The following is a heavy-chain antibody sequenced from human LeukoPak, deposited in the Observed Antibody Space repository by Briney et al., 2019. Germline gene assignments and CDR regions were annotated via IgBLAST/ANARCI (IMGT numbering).Heavy chain of an antibody. CDR1: GFTVSSNY. J-gene: IGHJ2*01. Sequence: GSLRLSCAVSGFTVSSNYVSWVRQAPGKGLEWVSLIYSGGSTYYADSVKGRFTISRDNSKNTLYLQMNSLRAQDTAVYYCARDRRDYDSSGYYKNNYWYFDLWGRGTLVTVSS. D-gene: IGHD3-22*01. CDR2: IYSGGST. V-gene: IGHV3-53*01. CDR3: ARDRRDYDSSGYYKNNYWYFDL.